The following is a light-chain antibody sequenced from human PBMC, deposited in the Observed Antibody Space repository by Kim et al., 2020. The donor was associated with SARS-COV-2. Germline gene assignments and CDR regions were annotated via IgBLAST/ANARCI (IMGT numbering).Light chain of an antibody. J-gene: IGLJ3*02. Sequence: SSELTQDPAVSMALGQTVRITCQGDSLRSYYASWYQQKPGQAPVLVIYGKNNRPSGIPDRFSGSSSGNTASLTITGAQAEDEADYYCNSRDSSGNLWVFG. CDR2: GKN. CDR1: SLRSYY. CDR3: NSRDSSGNLWV. V-gene: IGLV3-19*01.